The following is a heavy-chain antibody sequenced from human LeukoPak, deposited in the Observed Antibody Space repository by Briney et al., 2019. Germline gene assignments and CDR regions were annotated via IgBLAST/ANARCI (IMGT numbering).Heavy chain of an antibody. Sequence: SETLSLTCTVSGGTISNSGYYWGWIRQPPGKGLEWIGNIYYSGSTYYNPSLKSRVTISVDTSKYQFSLKLSSVTAADTAVYYCAKTYYYDPFDFWGQGTLVTVSS. CDR3: AKTYYYDPFDF. D-gene: IGHD3-22*01. CDR2: IYYSGST. V-gene: IGHV4-39*01. CDR1: GGTISNSGYY. J-gene: IGHJ4*02.